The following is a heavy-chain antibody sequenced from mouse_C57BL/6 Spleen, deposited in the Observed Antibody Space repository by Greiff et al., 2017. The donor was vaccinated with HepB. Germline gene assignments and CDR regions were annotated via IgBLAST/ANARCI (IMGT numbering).Heavy chain of an antibody. CDR1: GYTFTSYW. Sequence: QVQLQQPGAELVRPGSSVKLSCKASGYTFTSYWMHWVKQRPMQGLEWIGNIDPSDSETHYNQKFKDKATLTVDKSSSTAYMQLSSLTSEDSAVYYCARPYYYGSSYDWYFDVWGTGTTVTVSS. J-gene: IGHJ1*03. CDR3: ARPYYYGSSYDWYFDV. CDR2: IDPSDSET. V-gene: IGHV1-52*01. D-gene: IGHD1-1*01.